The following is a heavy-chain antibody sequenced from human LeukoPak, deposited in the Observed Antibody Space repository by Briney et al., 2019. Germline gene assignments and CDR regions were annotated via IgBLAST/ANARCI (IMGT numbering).Heavy chain of an antibody. CDR3: AREDPQTTVPEGMDV. V-gene: IGHV4-59*12. CDR2: MDYSGSS. Sequence: SETLSLTCAVSGGSISGYYWTWIRQPPGRGLEWIGYMDYSGSSNYNPSLKSRVTISVDMSKSQISLKLRSVTAADTAVYFCAREDPQTTVPEGMDVWGQGTTAIVSS. CDR1: GGSISGYY. D-gene: IGHD4-17*01. J-gene: IGHJ6*02.